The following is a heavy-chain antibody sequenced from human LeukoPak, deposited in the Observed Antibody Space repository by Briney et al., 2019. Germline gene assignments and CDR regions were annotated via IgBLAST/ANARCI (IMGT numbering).Heavy chain of an antibody. CDR1: GGSISSYY. J-gene: IGHJ4*02. CDR2: IYYSGST. CDR3: ARASDSSGYSFFF. V-gene: IGHV4-59*01. D-gene: IGHD3-22*01. Sequence: SETLSLTCTVSGGSISSYYWSWIRQPPGKGLEWIGYIYYSGSTNYNPSLKSRVTISVDTSKNQFSLKLSSVTAADTAVYYCARASDSSGYSFFFWGQGTLVTVSS.